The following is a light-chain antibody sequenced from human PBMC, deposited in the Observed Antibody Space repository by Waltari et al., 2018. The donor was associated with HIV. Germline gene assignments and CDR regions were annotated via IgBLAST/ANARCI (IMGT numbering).Light chain of an antibody. CDR1: QSISTY. Sequence: DIQMTQSPSSLSASVGDRVTITCRASQSISTYLNWYQQKPGKAPKLLIYAASSLQSGVPSRFSGSGSGTDFTLTISSLQPEDFATYYCQQSYSVPWTFGQGTKVEIK. CDR3: QQSYSVPWT. V-gene: IGKV1-39*01. CDR2: AAS. J-gene: IGKJ1*01.